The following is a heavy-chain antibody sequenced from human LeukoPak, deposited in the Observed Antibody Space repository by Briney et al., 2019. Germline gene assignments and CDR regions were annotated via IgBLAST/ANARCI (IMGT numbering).Heavy chain of an antibody. CDR2: IYAVDSDT. CDR1: GYSSTNYS. J-gene: IGHJ4*02. D-gene: IGHD3-10*01. V-gene: IGHV5-51*01. CDR3: AKATGSHYKALNYFDY. Sequence: GKSLKIYCEGTGYSSTNYSIAWVRQMPGKGLEWMGVIYAVDSDTRYSPSFQGQVTISADKSIYTAYLHWSSLKASDTAMYYCAKATGSHYKALNYFDYWGQGTQVTVSS.